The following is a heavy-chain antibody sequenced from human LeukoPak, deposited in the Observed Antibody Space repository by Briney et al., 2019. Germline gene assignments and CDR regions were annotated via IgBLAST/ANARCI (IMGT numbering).Heavy chain of an antibody. V-gene: IGHV4-34*01. J-gene: IGHJ4*02. CDR2: INHSGST. CDR1: GGSFSGYY. Sequence: SEILSLTCAVYGGSFSGYYWSWIRQPPGKGLEWIGEINHSGSTNYNPSLKSRVTISVDTSKNQFSLKLSSVTAADTAVYYCARGLLPLRAHNDYWGQGTLVTVSS. CDR3: ARGLLPLRAHNDY. D-gene: IGHD2-15*01.